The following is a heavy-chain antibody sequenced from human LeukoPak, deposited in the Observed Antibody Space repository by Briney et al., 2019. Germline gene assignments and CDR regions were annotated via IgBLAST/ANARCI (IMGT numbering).Heavy chain of an antibody. D-gene: IGHD4-17*01. V-gene: IGHV4-59*01. CDR3: ARGQDYGDFYEDTNWFDP. CDR2: IYYSGST. Sequence: SETLSLTCTVSGGSISSYHWSWIRQPPGKGLEWIGYIYYSGSTNYNPSLKSRVTISVDTSKNQFSLKLSSVTAADTAVYYCARGQDYGDFYEDTNWFDPWGQGTLVTVSS. J-gene: IGHJ5*02. CDR1: GGSISSYH.